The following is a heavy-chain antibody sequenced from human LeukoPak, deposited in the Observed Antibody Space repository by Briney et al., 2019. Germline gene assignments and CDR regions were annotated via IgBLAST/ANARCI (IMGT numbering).Heavy chain of an antibody. D-gene: IGHD5-12*01. V-gene: IGHV6-1*01. CDR3: ARDYVVATTAIDY. J-gene: IGHJ4*02. Sequence: SQTLSLTFAISGDSVSSNSAAWSWIRQSPSRGLEWLGRTYYRSKWYNDYAVSVKSRITINPDTSRNQFSLQLNSVTPEDTAVYYCARDYVVATTAIDYWGQGTLVTVSS. CDR2: TYYRSKWYN. CDR1: GDSVSSNSAA.